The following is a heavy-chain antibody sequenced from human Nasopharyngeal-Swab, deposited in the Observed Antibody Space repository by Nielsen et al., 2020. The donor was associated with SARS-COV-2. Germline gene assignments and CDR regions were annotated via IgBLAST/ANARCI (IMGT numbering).Heavy chain of an antibody. CDR2: ISGSGGGT. CDR3: AKDSSSIVVLSNIVFDS. CDR1: GFTFSSYA. Sequence: GGSLRLSCAASGFTFSSYAMHWVRQAPGKGLEWVSQISGSGGGTYYADSVRGRFTISRDSSKNTVYLQMNSLRAEDTAVYYCAKDSSSIVVLSNIVFDSWGRGTLVTVSS. V-gene: IGHV3-23*01. J-gene: IGHJ4*02. D-gene: IGHD2-21*01.